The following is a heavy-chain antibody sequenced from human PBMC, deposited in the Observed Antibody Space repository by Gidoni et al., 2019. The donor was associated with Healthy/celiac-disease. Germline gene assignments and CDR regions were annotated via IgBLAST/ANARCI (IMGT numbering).Heavy chain of an antibody. CDR1: GGTFSSYA. CDR2: IIPIFGTA. D-gene: IGHD3-16*01. CDR3: ARGGSRGSHHVPGGGYYYYYYGMDV. Sequence: QVQLVQSGAEVKKPGSSVKVSCKASGGTFSSYAISWVRQAPGQGLEWMGGIIPIFGTATDAQTFQGRGTITAEESTSTAYMELSSLRSEDTAVYYCARGGSRGSHHVPGGGYYYYYYGMDVWGQGTTVTVSS. J-gene: IGHJ6*02. V-gene: IGHV1-69*01.